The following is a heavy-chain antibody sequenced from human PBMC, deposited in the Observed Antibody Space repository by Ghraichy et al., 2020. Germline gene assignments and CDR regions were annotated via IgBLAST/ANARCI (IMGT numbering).Heavy chain of an antibody. CDR1: GFSLTSSGMT. Sequence: SGPTLVKPTQTLTLACTFSGFSLTSSGMTVGWIRQSPGKALEWLALIYWDDDKHYSPSLKSRLTISKDTSKNQVVLTMTNMDPLDTATYYCAHRSSILHQLDSWGQGTLVTVSS. J-gene: IGHJ4*02. V-gene: IGHV2-5*02. CDR2: IYWDDDK. D-gene: IGHD3-3*01. CDR3: AHRSSILHQLDS.